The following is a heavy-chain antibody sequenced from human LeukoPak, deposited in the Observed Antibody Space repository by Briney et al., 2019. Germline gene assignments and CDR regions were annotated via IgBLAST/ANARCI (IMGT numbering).Heavy chain of an antibody. CDR2: IYSGGST. CDR3: ARAYYDILTGPDAFDI. D-gene: IGHD3-9*01. Sequence: QPGGSLRLSCAASGFTVSSNYMSWVRQAPGKGLEWVSVIYSGGSTYYADSVKGRFTISRDNSKNTLNLQMNSLRDEDTAVYYCARAYYDILTGPDAFDIWGQGTMVTVSS. V-gene: IGHV3-66*01. J-gene: IGHJ3*02. CDR1: GFTVSSNY.